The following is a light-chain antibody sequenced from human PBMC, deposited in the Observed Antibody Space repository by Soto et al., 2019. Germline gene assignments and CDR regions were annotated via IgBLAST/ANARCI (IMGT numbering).Light chain of an antibody. CDR3: QQYKNGWA. CDR1: QSISNW. CDR2: KAS. Sequence: DIQMTQSPSTLSASIGDRVTITCRASQSISNWLAWYQQKPGKAPNLLIYKASSLQSGVPSRFSGSGSGTEFTLTINSLQPDDFATYYCQQYKNGWAFGQGTKV. J-gene: IGKJ1*01. V-gene: IGKV1-5*03.